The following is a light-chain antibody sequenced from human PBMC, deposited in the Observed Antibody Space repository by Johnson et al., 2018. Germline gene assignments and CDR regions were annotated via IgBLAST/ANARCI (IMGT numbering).Light chain of an antibody. CDR1: SSNIGNNY. Sequence: QSVLTQPPSVSAAPGQKVTISCSGSSSNIGNNYVSWYQQLPGTAPKLLIYENNKRPSGIPDRSSRSKSGTSAPRGITGLQTGVEANCKSDTGDGSLRAGNVFGTCVVVTVL. J-gene: IGLJ1*01. CDR3: DTGDGSLRAGNV. V-gene: IGLV1-51*02. CDR2: ENN.